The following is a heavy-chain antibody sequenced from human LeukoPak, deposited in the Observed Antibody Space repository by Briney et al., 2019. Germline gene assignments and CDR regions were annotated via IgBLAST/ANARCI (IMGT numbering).Heavy chain of an antibody. CDR1: GGSFSGYY. V-gene: IGHV4-34*01. Sequence: SETLSLTCAVYGGSFSGYYWSWIRQPPGKGLEGIGEINHSGSTNYNPSLKSRVTISVDTSKNQFSLKLSSVTAADTAVYYCARGIPPTVTTYSIKGHWFDPWGQGTLVTVSS. J-gene: IGHJ5*02. CDR3: ARGIPPTVTTYSIKGHWFDP. D-gene: IGHD4-17*01. CDR2: INHSGST.